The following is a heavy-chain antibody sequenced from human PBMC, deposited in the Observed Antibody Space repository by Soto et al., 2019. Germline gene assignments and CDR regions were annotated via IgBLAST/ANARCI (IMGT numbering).Heavy chain of an antibody. Sequence: SETLSLTCTVSGGSVSSGSYYWSWIRQPPGKGLEGIGYIYYSGSTNYNPSLKSPVTISVDTSKNQFSLKLSSVTAADTAVYYCASGARYRIDRGWFDPWGQGTLVTVSS. V-gene: IGHV4-61*01. J-gene: IGHJ5*02. D-gene: IGHD3-9*01. CDR1: GGSVSSGSYY. CDR3: ASGARYRIDRGWFDP. CDR2: IYYSGST.